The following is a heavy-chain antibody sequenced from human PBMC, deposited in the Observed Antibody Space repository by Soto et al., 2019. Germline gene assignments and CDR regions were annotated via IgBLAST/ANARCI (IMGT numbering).Heavy chain of an antibody. CDR1: GGSVSSGSYY. V-gene: IGHV4-61*01. CDR2: IYYSGST. J-gene: IGHJ4*02. CDR3: ARDPGRNYFDY. Sequence: PSETLSLTCTVSGGSVSSGSYYWSWIRQPPGKGLEWIGYIYYSGSTNYNPSLKSRVTISVDTSKNQFSLKLSSVTAADTAVYYCARDPGRNYFDYWGQGTLVTVSS.